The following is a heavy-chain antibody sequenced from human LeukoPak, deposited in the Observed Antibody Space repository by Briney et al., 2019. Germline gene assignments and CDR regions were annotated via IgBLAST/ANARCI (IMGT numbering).Heavy chain of an antibody. CDR2: IYYSGST. Sequence: SETLSLTCTVSGGSISSYFWNWIRQPPGKGLEWIGYIYYSGSTNYNPSLKSRVTISVDTSKNQFSLKLTSVTAADTAIYYCARGRSRDHFDYWGQGTLVTVSS. CDR3: ARGRSRDHFDY. CDR1: GGSISSYF. V-gene: IGHV4-59*01. J-gene: IGHJ4*02.